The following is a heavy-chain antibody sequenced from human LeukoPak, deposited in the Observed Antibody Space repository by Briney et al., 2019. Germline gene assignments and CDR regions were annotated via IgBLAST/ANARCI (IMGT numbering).Heavy chain of an antibody. J-gene: IGHJ4*02. V-gene: IGHV4-39*01. D-gene: IGHD6-19*01. Sequence: SETLSLTCTVSGGSISGSSYFWGWIRQPPGKGLEWIGSIYYSGSTYYNPSLKSRVTISVDTSKNQFSLKLSSVTAADTAVYYCARTMYTGAWCDWGPGTLVTVSS. CDR2: IYYSGST. CDR1: GGSISGSSYF. CDR3: ARTMYTGAWCD.